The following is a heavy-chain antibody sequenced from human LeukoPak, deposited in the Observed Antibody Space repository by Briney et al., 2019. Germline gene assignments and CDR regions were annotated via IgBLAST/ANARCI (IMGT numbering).Heavy chain of an antibody. CDR3: ARGAGYNYPYYFDY. V-gene: IGHV3-30*14. CDR1: EFTFSNYA. J-gene: IGHJ4*02. Sequence: GRSLRLSCAASEFTFSNYALHWVRQAPGKGLQWVAVISHDGNTIHYADSVKGRFIISRDTSKNTLYLQMNSLRAEDTAVYYCARGAGYNYPYYFDYWGQGTLVTVSS. CDR2: ISHDGNTI. D-gene: IGHD5-24*01.